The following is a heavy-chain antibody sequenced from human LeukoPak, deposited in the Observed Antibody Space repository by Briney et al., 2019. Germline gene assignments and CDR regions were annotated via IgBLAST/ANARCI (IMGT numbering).Heavy chain of an antibody. CDR3: ARGVEPLAANTLAY. J-gene: IGHJ4*02. V-gene: IGHV3-53*01. CDR2: LYSDGNT. CDR1: GFTVITND. Sequence: GGSLRLSCAASGFTVITNDMTWVRQAPGKGREWVSVLYSDGNTKYADSVQGPFTISRDNSQDTLYLEMNSLSPDDTAVYYCARGVEPLAANTLAYWGQGTLVTVSS. D-gene: IGHD1-14*01.